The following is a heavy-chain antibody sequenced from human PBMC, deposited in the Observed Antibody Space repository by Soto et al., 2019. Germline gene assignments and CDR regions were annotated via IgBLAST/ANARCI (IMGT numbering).Heavy chain of an antibody. CDR3: AKAYSNMGALYGMDV. D-gene: IGHD4-4*01. CDR1: GFTFSSYG. V-gene: IGHV3-30*18. CDR2: ISYDGSNK. J-gene: IGHJ6*04. Sequence: QVQLVESGGGVVQPGRSLRLSCAASGFTFSSYGMHWVRQAPGKGLEWVAVISYDGSNKYYADSVKGRFTISRDNSKNTLYLQMNSLRAEDTAVYYCAKAYSNMGALYGMDVWGKGTTVTVSS.